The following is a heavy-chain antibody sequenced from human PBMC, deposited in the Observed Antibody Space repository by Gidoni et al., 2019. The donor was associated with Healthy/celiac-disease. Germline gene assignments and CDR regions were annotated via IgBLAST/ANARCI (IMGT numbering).Heavy chain of an antibody. V-gene: IGHV3-23*01. CDR1: GFTFSSYA. D-gene: IGHD3-3*01. J-gene: IGHJ4*02. CDR2: ISGSGGST. Sequence: EVQLLESGGGLVQPGGSLRLSCAASGFTFSSYAMSWVRQAPGKGLEWVSAISGSGGSTYYADSVKGRFTISRDNSKNTLYLQMNSLRAEDTAVYYCAKEYGDWAYYDFWSGWNYWGQGTLVTVSS. CDR3: AKEYGDWAYYDFWSGWNY.